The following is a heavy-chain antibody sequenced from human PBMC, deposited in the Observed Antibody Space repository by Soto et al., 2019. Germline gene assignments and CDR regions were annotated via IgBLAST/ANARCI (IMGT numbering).Heavy chain of an antibody. J-gene: IGHJ4*02. D-gene: IGHD3-3*01. Sequence: SETLSLTCTVSGGSISSGDYYWRWIRQPPGKGLEWIGYIYYSGSTYYNPSLKSRVTISVDTSKNQFSLKLSSVTAADTAVYYCARGITIFGVVSYYFDYWGQGTLVTVSS. CDR1: GGSISSGDYY. V-gene: IGHV4-30-4*01. CDR3: ARGITIFGVVSYYFDY. CDR2: IYYSGST.